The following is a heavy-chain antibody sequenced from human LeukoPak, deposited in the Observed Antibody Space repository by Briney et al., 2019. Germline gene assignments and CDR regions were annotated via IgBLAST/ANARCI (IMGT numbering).Heavy chain of an antibody. D-gene: IGHD6-13*01. J-gene: IGHJ4*02. V-gene: IGHV3-23*01. CDR1: GFTFSSYA. CDR2: ISGSGGST. Sequence: GGSLRLSCAASGFTFSSYAMSWVRQAPGKGLEWVSAISGSGGSTYYADSVKGRFTISRDNSKNTLYLQMNSLGAEDTAVYYCAKEEEKQQLVPLDYWGQGTLVTVSS. CDR3: AKEEEKQQLVPLDY.